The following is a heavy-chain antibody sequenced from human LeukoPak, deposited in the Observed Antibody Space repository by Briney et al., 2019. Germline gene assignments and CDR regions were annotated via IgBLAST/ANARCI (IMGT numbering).Heavy chain of an antibody. Sequence: GGSLRLSCAASGFTFSSYWMSWVRQAPGAGLEWVANIKQDGSEKYYVDSVKGRFTISRDNAKNSLYLQMNSLRAEDTAVYYCARDVGYCSSTSCGGGYNWFDPWGQGTLVTVSS. CDR3: ARDVGYCSSTSCGGGYNWFDP. D-gene: IGHD2-2*01. V-gene: IGHV3-7*01. CDR1: GFTFSSYW. J-gene: IGHJ5*02. CDR2: IKQDGSEK.